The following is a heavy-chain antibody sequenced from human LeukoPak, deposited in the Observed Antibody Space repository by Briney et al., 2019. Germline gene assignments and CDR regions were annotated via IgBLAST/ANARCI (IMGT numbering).Heavy chain of an antibody. Sequence: PGGSLRLSCAASGFTVSSNYMSWVRQAPGKGLEWVSVIYSGGSTYYADSVKGRFTISRDNSKNTLYLQMNSLRAEDTAVYYCARGYYYDSSGSSRPFDYWGQGTLVTVSS. CDR3: ARGYYYDSSGSSRPFDY. D-gene: IGHD3-22*01. CDR1: GFTVSSNY. CDR2: IYSGGST. V-gene: IGHV3-53*01. J-gene: IGHJ4*02.